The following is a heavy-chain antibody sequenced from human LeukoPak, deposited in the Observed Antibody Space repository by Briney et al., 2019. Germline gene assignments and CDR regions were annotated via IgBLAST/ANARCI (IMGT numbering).Heavy chain of an antibody. CDR3: ARVVYSHYWPEGMDV. CDR1: GDSISSYY. D-gene: IGHD4-11*01. J-gene: IGHJ6*02. CDR2: IYNSETT. V-gene: IGHV4-59*01. Sequence: PSETLSLTCTVSGDSISSYYWSWTRQPPGKGLDWIGYIYNSETTNYNPSLESRFTISEDTSKNQFSLMLTSVTDADTAVYYCARVVYSHYWPEGMDVWGQGTTVTVSS.